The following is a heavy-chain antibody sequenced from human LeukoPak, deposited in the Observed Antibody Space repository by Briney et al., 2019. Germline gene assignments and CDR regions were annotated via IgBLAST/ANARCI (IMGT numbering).Heavy chain of an antibody. CDR3: ARRRNTGTDY. D-gene: IGHD5-18*01. Sequence: SETLSLTCTVSGGSISSSSYYWGWIRQPPGKGLEWIGSIYYSGSTYYNPSLKSRVTVSVDTSKNQFSLKLSSVTAADTAVYYCARRRNTGTDYWGQGTLVTVSS. CDR1: GGSISSSSYY. V-gene: IGHV4-39*01. J-gene: IGHJ4*02. CDR2: IYYSGST.